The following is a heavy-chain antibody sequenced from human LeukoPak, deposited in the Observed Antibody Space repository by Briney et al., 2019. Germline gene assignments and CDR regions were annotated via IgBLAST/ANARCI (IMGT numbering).Heavy chain of an antibody. D-gene: IGHD3-3*01. Sequence: ASVKVSCKASGYTFTSYGISWVRQAPGQGLERMGWISAYNGNTNYAQKLQGRVTMTTDTSTSTAYMELRSLRSDDTAVYYCARGDFWSGFLGDYYYYYGMDVWGQGTTVTVSS. J-gene: IGHJ6*02. CDR2: ISAYNGNT. CDR1: GYTFTSYG. V-gene: IGHV1-18*01. CDR3: ARGDFWSGFLGDYYYYYGMDV.